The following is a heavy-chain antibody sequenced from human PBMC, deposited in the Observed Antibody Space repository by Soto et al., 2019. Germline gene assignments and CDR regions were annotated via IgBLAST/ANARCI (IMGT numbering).Heavy chain of an antibody. J-gene: IGHJ6*03. D-gene: IGHD3-16*01. CDR2: ISSSSSYI. CDR1: GFTFSSYS. Sequence: EVQLVESGGGLVKPGGSLRLSCAASGFTFSSYSMNWVRQAPGKGLEWVSSISSSSSYIYYADSVKGRFTISRDNAKNSLYLQMNSLRAEDTAVYYCVRWGSLGFGDFYYYYYMDVWGKGTTVTVSS. V-gene: IGHV3-21*01. CDR3: VRWGSLGFGDFYYYYYMDV.